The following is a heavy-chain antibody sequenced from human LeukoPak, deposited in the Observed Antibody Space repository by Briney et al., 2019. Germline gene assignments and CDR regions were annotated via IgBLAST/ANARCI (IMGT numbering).Heavy chain of an antibody. CDR3: ARVGSLGEPPLDY. CDR2: INHSGST. CDR1: GGSFSGYY. D-gene: IGHD3-10*01. J-gene: IGHJ4*02. V-gene: IGHV4-34*01. Sequence: SETLSLTCAVYGGSFSGYYWSWIRQPPGKGLEWIGEINHSGSTNYNPSLKSRVTISVDTSKNQFSLKLSSVTAADTAVYYCARVGSLGEPPLDYWGQGTLVTVSS.